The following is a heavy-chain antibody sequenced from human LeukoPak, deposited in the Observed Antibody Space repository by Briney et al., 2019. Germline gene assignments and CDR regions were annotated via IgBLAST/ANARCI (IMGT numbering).Heavy chain of an antibody. CDR2: ISASGGAT. J-gene: IGHJ1*01. CDR1: GHSFSKYA. Sequence: GGPLTLSCVVSGHSFSKYAMRWLRQAPGKGLEWVSAISASGGATYHADCVKGRFIISRDNSNSTHYLQMNSLRSEGTAVYYCVQEPFRGVAGLLFESWGQGTLVIVSS. CDR3: VQEPFRGVAGLLFES. D-gene: IGHD6-19*01. V-gene: IGHV3-23*01.